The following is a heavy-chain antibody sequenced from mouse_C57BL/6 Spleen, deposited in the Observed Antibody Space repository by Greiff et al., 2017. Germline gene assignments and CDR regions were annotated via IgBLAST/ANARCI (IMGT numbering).Heavy chain of an antibody. CDR3: ARWDYCGSSEYFDV. V-gene: IGHV1-52*01. J-gene: IGHJ1*03. Sequence: QVQLQQPGAELVRPGSSVKLSCKASGYTFTSYWMHWVKQRPIQGLEWIGNIDPSDSETHYNQKFKDKATLTVDKSSSTAYMQLSSLTSEDSAVYYCARWDYCGSSEYFDVWGTGTTVTVSS. CDR1: GYTFTSYW. D-gene: IGHD1-1*01. CDR2: IDPSDSET.